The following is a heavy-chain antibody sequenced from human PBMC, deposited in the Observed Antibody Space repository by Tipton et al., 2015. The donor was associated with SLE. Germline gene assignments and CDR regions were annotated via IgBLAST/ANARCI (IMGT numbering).Heavy chain of an antibody. J-gene: IGHJ4*02. D-gene: IGHD2-15*01. CDR3: ARNKEVVASLGYFDY. V-gene: IGHV4-39*07. CDR1: GGSISSSSSYY. Sequence: TLSLTCAVYGGSISSSSSYYWAWIRQPPGKGVEWIGYIYHSGSTYYYPSLNSRVSISLDLSKNRFSLELRSVTAADTAVYYCARNKEVVASLGYFDYWGQGTLVTVSS. CDR2: IYHSGST.